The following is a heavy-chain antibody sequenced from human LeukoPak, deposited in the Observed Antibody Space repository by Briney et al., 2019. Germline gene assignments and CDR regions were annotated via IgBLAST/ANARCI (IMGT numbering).Heavy chain of an antibody. J-gene: IGHJ3*02. D-gene: IGHD2-15*01. CDR3: ARVNSGSLWAFDT. CDR2: IYHSGTT. Sequence: PSETLSLICTVSDFPIASAYYWGWIRQPPGKGLEWIGSIYHSGTTYYSPSLKSRIAISLDTSKNQLSLRLASVTAADTAVYYCARVNSGSLWAFDTWGQGTLVTVSS. CDR1: DFPIASAYY. V-gene: IGHV4-38-2*02.